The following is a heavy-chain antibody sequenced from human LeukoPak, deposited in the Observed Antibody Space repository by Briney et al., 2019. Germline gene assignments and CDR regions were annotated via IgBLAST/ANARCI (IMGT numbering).Heavy chain of an antibody. CDR3: TTPRRVGATGFSY. J-gene: IGHJ4*02. Sequence: PGGSLRLSCAASGFTFSNAWMSWVRQAPGKGLEWVGRIKSKTDGGTTDYAAAVKGRFTISRDDSKNTLYLQMNSLKTEDTAVYYCTTPRRVGATGFSYWGQGTLVTVSS. V-gene: IGHV3-15*01. CDR1: GFTFSNAW. D-gene: IGHD1-26*01. CDR2: IKSKTDGGTT.